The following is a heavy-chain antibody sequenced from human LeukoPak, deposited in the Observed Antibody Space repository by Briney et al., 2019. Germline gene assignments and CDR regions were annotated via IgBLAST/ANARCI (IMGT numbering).Heavy chain of an antibody. CDR1: GFTCSTYG. CDR2: ISGSSDSI. V-gene: IGHV3-48*04. J-gene: IGHJ5*02. CDR3: GKSRIRFRGLVDL. Sequence: PGGSLRFSCAASGFTCSTYGTQWVRQVPGKGLEWVSYISGSSDSIKYAEPVKGRFTNSRDNAKNSLYLHLNSMRGEDTAVYYWGKSRIRFRGLVDLWRKGTGVTVSS. D-gene: IGHD2/OR15-2a*01.